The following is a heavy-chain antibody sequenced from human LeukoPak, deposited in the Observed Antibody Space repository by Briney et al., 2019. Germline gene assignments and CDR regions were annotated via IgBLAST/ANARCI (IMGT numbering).Heavy chain of an antibody. CDR3: ARTEESGYNYGYFGYYYYMDV. CDR1: GGSISSYY. D-gene: IGHD5-18*01. J-gene: IGHJ6*03. V-gene: IGHV4-59*01. CDR2: VHYSGST. Sequence: PSETLSLTCTVSGGSISSYYWSWIRQPPGQGLEWIGFVHYSGSTHYNPSLKSRVTISVDTSKNQVSLKLTSVTAADTAVYYCARTEESGYNYGYFGYYYYMDVWGKGTTVTVSS.